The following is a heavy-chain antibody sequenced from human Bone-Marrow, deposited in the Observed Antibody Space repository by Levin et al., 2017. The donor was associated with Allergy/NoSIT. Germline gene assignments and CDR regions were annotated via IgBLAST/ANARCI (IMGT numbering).Heavy chain of an antibody. D-gene: IGHD2-2*01. J-gene: IGHJ6*03. CDR1: GGTFSDYP. CDR2: IIPIFGTA. Sequence: KISCKASGGTFSDYPITWVRQAPGQGLEWMGGIIPIFGTANYAQKFQGRVTITADESTSTAYMALSSLRSEDTAMYYCARDYCNSTSCYHYYFYIDVWGKGTTVTVS. V-gene: IGHV1-69*01. CDR3: ARDYCNSTSCYHYYFYIDV.